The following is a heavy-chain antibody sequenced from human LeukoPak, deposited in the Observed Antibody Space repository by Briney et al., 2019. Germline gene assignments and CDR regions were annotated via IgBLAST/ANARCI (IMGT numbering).Heavy chain of an antibody. CDR2: MNQDGRER. J-gene: IGHJ4*02. D-gene: IGHD1-26*01. CDR3: ARDPERGSYFDY. V-gene: IGHV3-7*01. CDR1: GFTFSSYW. Sequence: GGSLRLSCAASGFTFSSYWMTWVRQAPGKGLEWVASMNQDGRERYYVDSSRGRFTISRDNAKNSLPLQMNSLRAEDTAVYYCARDPERGSYFDYWGQGTPVTVSS.